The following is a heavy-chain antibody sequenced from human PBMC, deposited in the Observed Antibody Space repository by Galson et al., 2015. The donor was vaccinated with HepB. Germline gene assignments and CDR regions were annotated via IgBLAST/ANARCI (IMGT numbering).Heavy chain of an antibody. J-gene: IGHJ4*02. CDR2: IPYDGSNK. V-gene: IGHV3-30-3*01. D-gene: IGHD2/OR15-2a*01. CDR1: GFTFSSYA. CDR3: ATNPSMMGNNYFDY. Sequence: SLRLSCAASGFTFSSYAMHWVRQAPGKGLEWVAVIPYDGSNKYYADSVKGRFTISRDNSKNTLYLQMNSLRAEDTAVYYCATNPSMMGNNYFDYWGQGTLVTVSS.